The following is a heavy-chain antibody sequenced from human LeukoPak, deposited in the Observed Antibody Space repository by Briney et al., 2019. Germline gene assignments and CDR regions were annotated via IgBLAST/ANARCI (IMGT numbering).Heavy chain of an antibody. CDR2: ISNSGTTI. V-gene: IGHV3-11*04. CDR3: ARTSGSYLDY. J-gene: IGHJ4*02. CDR1: GFNFDDSA. D-gene: IGHD5-18*01. Sequence: PGRSLRLSCAASGFNFDDSAIHWVPQAPGKGLEWVAYISNSGTTIYYGDSVKGRFTISRDNANNSLSLQMTSLRADDRALYYCARTSGSYLDYWGQGILVTVSS.